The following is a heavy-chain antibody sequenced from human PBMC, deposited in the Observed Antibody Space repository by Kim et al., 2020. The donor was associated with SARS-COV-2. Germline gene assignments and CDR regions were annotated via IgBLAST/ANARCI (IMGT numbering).Heavy chain of an antibody. CDR3: AGEDILTGTNAFDI. CDR1: GFTFSSYG. J-gene: IGHJ3*02. Sequence: GGSLRLSCAGSGFTFSSYGMHWVRQAPGKGLEWVAVIWSDGSSKYYADSVKGRFTISRDNSKNTLYLQMNSLRVEDTAVYYCAGEDILTGTNAFDIWGQGTMVIVSS. CDR2: IWSDGSSK. V-gene: IGHV3-33*01. D-gene: IGHD3-9*01.